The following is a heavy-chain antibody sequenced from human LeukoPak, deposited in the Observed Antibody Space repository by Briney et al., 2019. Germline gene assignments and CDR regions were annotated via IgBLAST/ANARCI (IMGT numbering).Heavy chain of an antibody. D-gene: IGHD2-2*01. CDR3: ARHSGDIVVVPAAPLYY. J-gene: IGHJ4*02. CDR1: GGSISSYY. CDR2: IYYSGST. Sequence: SETLSLTCTVSGGSISSYYWSWIRQPPGKGLEWIGYIYYSGSTNYNPSLKSRVTISVDTSKNQFSLTLSSVTAADTAVYYCARHSGDIVVVPAAPLYYWGQGTLVTVSS. V-gene: IGHV4-59*08.